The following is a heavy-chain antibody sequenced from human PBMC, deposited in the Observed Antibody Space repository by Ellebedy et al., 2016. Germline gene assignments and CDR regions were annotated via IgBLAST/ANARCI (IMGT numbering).Heavy chain of an antibody. D-gene: IGHD6-19*01. V-gene: IGHV4-59*01. Sequence: SETLSLTCTVSGGSISSYYWSWIRQPPGKGLEWIGYIYYSGSTNYNPSPKSRVTISVDTSKNQFSLKLSSVTAADTAVYYCAADRGWYDYWGQGTLVTVSS. CDR3: AADRGWYDY. J-gene: IGHJ4*02. CDR2: IYYSGST. CDR1: GGSISSYY.